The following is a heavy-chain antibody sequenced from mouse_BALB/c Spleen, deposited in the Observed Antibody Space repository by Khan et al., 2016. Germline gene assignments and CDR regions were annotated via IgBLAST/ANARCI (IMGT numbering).Heavy chain of an antibody. V-gene: IGHV2-9*02. J-gene: IGHJ2*01. CDR2: IWAGGST. CDR3: ARLEDK. Sequence: HWVKQRPEQGLEWLGVIWAGGSTTYNSALMSRLSISKDNYKSNVFFKMNSLQTDDTAMYYCARLEDKWGQGTTLTVSS.